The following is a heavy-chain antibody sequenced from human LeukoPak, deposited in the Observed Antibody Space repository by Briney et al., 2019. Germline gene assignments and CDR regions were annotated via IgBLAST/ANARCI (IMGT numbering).Heavy chain of an antibody. D-gene: IGHD6-19*01. Sequence: SETLSLTCSVSGDSISNYHWSWIRQAAGKGLEWIGQSHSSGRTNYNPPLESRVTVSIDTPENQFSLTIRSVTAADTAIYYCARREFTSGWSFNYWGQGILVTVS. V-gene: IGHV4-4*07. CDR3: ARREFTSGWSFNY. CDR2: SHSSGRT. J-gene: IGHJ4*02. CDR1: GDSISNYH.